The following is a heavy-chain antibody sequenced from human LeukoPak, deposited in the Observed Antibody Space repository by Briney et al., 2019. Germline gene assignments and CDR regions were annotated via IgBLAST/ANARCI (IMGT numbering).Heavy chain of an antibody. CDR3: ARLGVDDCSREKWFDP. J-gene: IGHJ5*02. V-gene: IGHV4-39*01. D-gene: IGHD2-21*02. Sequence: PSETLSLTCTVSGGSISSSTYYWGWIRQPPGKGLEWIGSIYYRGNTYYNPSLKSRVTISVDTSKNQFSLKVTSVTAADTAVYYCARLGVDDCSREKWFDPWGQGTLVTVSS. CDR2: IYYRGNT. CDR1: GGSISSSTYY.